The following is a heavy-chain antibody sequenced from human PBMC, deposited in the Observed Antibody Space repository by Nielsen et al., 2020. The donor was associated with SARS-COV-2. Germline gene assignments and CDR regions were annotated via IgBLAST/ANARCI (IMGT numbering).Heavy chain of an antibody. CDR3: ARDQARATGHHYYYGMDV. V-gene: IGHV4-59*13. CDR1: GGSFSGYY. J-gene: IGHJ6*02. CDR2: IYYSGST. D-gene: IGHD3-9*01. Sequence: SETLSLTCAVYGGSFSGYYWSWIRQPPGKGLEWIGYIYYSGSTNYNPSLKSRVTISVDTSKNQFSLKLSSVTAADTAVYYCARDQARATGHHYYYGMDVWGQGTTVTVSS.